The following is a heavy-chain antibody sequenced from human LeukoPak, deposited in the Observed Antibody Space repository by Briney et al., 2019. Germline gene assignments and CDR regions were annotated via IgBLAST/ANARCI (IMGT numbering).Heavy chain of an antibody. CDR1: GYTFTSYY. CDR2: INPSGGST. Sequence: ASVKVSCKASGYTFTSYYMHWVRQAPGQGLEWMGIINPSGGSTSYAQKFQGRVTMTRDTSTRTVYMELSSLRSEDTAVYYCARDLGYCSSTSCYYYMDVWGKGTTVTVSS. V-gene: IGHV1-46*03. J-gene: IGHJ6*03. CDR3: ARDLGYCSSTSCYYYMDV. D-gene: IGHD2-2*01.